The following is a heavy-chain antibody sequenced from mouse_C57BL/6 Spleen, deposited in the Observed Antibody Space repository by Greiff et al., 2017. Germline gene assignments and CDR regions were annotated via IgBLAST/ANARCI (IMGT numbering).Heavy chain of an antibody. Sequence: EVKLMESGGDLVKPGGSLKLSCAASGFTFSSYGMSWVRQTPDKGLEWVATISSGGSYTYYPDSVKGRFTISRDNAKNTLYLQMSSLKSEDTAMYFCARHPSMDYWGQGTSVTVSS. J-gene: IGHJ4*01. CDR2: ISSGGSYT. CDR1: GFTFSSYG. V-gene: IGHV5-6*01. CDR3: ARHPSMDY.